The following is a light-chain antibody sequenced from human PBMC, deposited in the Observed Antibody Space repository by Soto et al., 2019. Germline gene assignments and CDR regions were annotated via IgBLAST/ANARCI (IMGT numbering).Light chain of an antibody. V-gene: IGKV3-15*01. CDR3: QQYNDWPRT. CDR1: QSVSSN. J-gene: IGKJ1*01. CDR2: GAS. Sequence: EIVMTQNTATLSVSPGERASLSCRASQSVSSNLAWYQQKPGQAPRLLIYGASTRATGIPARFSGSGSGTDFTLSISSLQSEDFAVYYCQQYNDWPRTFGQGTIV.